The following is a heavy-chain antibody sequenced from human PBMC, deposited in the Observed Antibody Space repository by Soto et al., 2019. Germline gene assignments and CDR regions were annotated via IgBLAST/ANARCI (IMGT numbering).Heavy chain of an antibody. CDR3: ARGSSGWYGKYSFHY. D-gene: IGHD6-19*01. CDR2: INAGNGNT. CDR1: GYTFTSYA. J-gene: IGHJ4*02. Sequence: ASVKVSCKASGYTFTSYAMHWVRQAPGQRLEWMGWINAGNGNTKYSQKFQGRVTITRDTSASTAYMELSSLRSEDTAVYYCARGSSGWYGKYSFHYWGPAPLVTVS. V-gene: IGHV1-3*01.